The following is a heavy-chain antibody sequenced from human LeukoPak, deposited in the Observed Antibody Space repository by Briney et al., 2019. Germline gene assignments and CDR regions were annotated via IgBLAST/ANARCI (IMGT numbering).Heavy chain of an antibody. D-gene: IGHD4-23*01. J-gene: IGHJ4*02. CDR3: ARPYGGNAEVDY. Sequence: GGSLRLSCAASGFTVSSNYMSWVRQAPGKGLEWVSVIYSGGSTYYADSVKGRFTISRDNSKNTLYLQMNSLRAEDTAVYYCARPYGGNAEVDYWGQGTLVTVSS. CDR1: GFTVSSNY. CDR2: IYSGGST. V-gene: IGHV3-66*01.